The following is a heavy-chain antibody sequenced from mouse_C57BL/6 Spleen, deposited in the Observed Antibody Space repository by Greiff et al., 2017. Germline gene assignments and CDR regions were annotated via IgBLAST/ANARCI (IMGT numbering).Heavy chain of an antibody. CDR2: IYPGDGDT. CDR1: GYAFSSSW. V-gene: IGHV1-82*01. J-gene: IGHJ4*01. CDR3: ARGDAMDY. Sequence: QVQLKESGPELVKPGASVKISCKASGYAFSSSWMNWVKQRPGKGLEWIGRIYPGDGDTNYNGKFKGKATLTADKSSSTAYMQLSSLTSEDSAVYFCARGDAMDYWGQGTSVTVSS.